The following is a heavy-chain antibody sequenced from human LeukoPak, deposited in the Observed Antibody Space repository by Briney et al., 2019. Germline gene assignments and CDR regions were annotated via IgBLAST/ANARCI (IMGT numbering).Heavy chain of an antibody. CDR1: GGSFSGYY. D-gene: IGHD5-24*01. CDR2: INHSGSA. CDR3: ATEMATAIDY. Sequence: SETLSLTCAVYGGSFSGYYWSWIRQPPGKGLEWIGEINHSGSANYNPSLKSRVTISVDTSKNQFSLKLSSVTAADTAVYYCATEMATAIDYWGQGTLVTVSS. J-gene: IGHJ4*02. V-gene: IGHV4-34*01.